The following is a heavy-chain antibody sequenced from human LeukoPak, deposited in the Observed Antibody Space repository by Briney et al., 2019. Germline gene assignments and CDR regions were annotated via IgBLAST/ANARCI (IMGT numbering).Heavy chain of an antibody. J-gene: IGHJ4*02. CDR1: GYSISSGYY. CDR3: ARDQIGLDY. D-gene: IGHD3-22*01. CDR2: IYHSGST. V-gene: IGHV4-38-2*02. Sequence: SETLSLTCTVSGYSISSGYYWGWIRQPPGKGLEWTGSIYHSGSTYYNPSLKSRVTISVDTSKNQFSLKLSSVTAADTAVYYCARDQIGLDYWGQGTLVTVSS.